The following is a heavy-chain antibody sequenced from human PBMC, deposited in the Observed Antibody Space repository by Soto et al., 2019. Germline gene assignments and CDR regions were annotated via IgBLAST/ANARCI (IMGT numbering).Heavy chain of an antibody. CDR2: ISWNSGSL. CDR3: ARGLHSLFDY. D-gene: IGHD2-21*01. Sequence: SLRLSCAASGFTFEDYAMHWARQVPGKGLEWVSGISWNSGSLGYADSVRGRFTISRDNSNNTLYVQMTSLRAEDTAVYYCARGLHSLFDYWGQGTLVTVSS. J-gene: IGHJ4*02. CDR1: GFTFEDYA. V-gene: IGHV3-9*01.